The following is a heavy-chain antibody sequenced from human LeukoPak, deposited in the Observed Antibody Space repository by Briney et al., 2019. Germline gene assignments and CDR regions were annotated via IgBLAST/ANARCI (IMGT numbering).Heavy chain of an antibody. CDR1: GFIFSGYW. J-gene: IGHJ4*02. V-gene: IGHV3-74*01. Sequence: GGSLRLSCAASGFIFSGYWMHWVRQAPGKGLVWVSHINSDGGGTNYTDTVKGRFTISRDNAKNTLYLQMNSLRAEDTAVYYCARTIAAEYYFDYWGQGTLVTVSS. CDR3: ARTIAAEYYFDY. CDR2: INSDGGGT. D-gene: IGHD6-6*01.